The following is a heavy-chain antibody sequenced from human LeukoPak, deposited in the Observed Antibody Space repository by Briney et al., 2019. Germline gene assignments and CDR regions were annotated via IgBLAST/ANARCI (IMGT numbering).Heavy chain of an antibody. CDR1: GYTFTDYY. V-gene: IGHV1-2*02. CDR3: ARGRNYYDSRGNAFDI. J-gene: IGHJ3*02. Sequence: ASVKVSCKASGYTFTDYYMHWVRQAPGQGLEWMAWINPNSGATNYAQKFQGRVTMTKDTSISTAYMELSSLRSDDTAVYYCARGRNYYDSRGNAFDIWGHGTMVTVSS. CDR2: INPNSGAT. D-gene: IGHD3-22*01.